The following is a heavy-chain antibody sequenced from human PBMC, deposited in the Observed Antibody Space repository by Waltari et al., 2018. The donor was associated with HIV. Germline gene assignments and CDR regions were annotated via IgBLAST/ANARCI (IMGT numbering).Heavy chain of an antibody. J-gene: IGHJ6*02. CDR1: GFTFSSYW. D-gene: IGHD2-15*01. CDR3: ARAHVSTYCSGGTCNYGMDV. V-gene: IGHV3-7*04. CDR2: KKQDGRGI. Sequence: EVQLVDSGGGLAQPGGSLRLSCAASGFTFSSYWMSWVRQAPGKWVGWGGNKKQDGRGIEYVDSVKGRVTSSRDNAKNSVYLQMSSLRAEDTAVYYCARAHVSTYCSGGTCNYGMDVWGRGTTVTVSS.